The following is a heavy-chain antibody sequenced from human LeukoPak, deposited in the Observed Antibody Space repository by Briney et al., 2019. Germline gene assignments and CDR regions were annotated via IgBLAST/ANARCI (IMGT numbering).Heavy chain of an antibody. CDR2: IKSKTDGGTT. CDR3: TTDLRVPTTVRGTKGNPIDY. D-gene: IGHD3-10*01. J-gene: IGHJ4*02. CDR1: GFTFSKAW. V-gene: IGHV3-15*01. Sequence: GGSLRLSCEASGFTFSKAWMNWVRQAPGKGLEWVGRIKSKTDGGTTDYAAPVKDRFTISRDDSKNTVYLQINSLKTEDTALYYCTTDLRVPTTVRGTKGNPIDYWGQGTLVTVSS.